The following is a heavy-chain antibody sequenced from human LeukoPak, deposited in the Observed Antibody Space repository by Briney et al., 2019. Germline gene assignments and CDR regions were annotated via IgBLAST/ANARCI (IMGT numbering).Heavy chain of an antibody. Sequence: PGGSLRLSCAVSGFSVTNNYMSWVRQAPGKGLEWVSVFYVGGATYYADSVQGRFTISRDTYSNALYLQMNSLRVEDTAVYHCARLLPASRHYFDYWGQGTLVTLSS. D-gene: IGHD2-15*01. CDR2: FYVGGAT. CDR1: GFSVTNNY. V-gene: IGHV3-53*01. J-gene: IGHJ4*02. CDR3: ARLLPASRHYFDY.